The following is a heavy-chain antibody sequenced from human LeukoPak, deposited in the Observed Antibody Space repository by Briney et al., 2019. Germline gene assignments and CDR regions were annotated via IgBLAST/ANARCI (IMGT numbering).Heavy chain of an antibody. Sequence: GGSLRLSCAASGFTFDDYAMHWVRQAPAKGLEWVSGISWNSGSIGYADSVKGRFTISRDNAKNSLYLQMNSLRAEDTALYYCVLGYCSSTSCYTTPQRTGNGFDYWGQGTLVTVSS. CDR1: GFTFDDYA. CDR3: VLGYCSSTSCYTTPQRTGNGFDY. CDR2: ISWNSGSI. D-gene: IGHD2-2*02. V-gene: IGHV3-9*01. J-gene: IGHJ4*02.